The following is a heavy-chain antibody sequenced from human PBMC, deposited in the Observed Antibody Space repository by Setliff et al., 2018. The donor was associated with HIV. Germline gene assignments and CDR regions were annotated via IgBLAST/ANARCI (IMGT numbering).Heavy chain of an antibody. J-gene: IGHJ3*02. Sequence: PSETLSLTCTVSGGSISSSSYYWGWIRQPPGKGLEWIGNIYYSGSTYYSPSLKSRVTISVDTSENQLSLHLSSVTAADTAVYYCAMSYCSSSSCCPKDAFDIWGQGTMVTVSS. CDR3: AMSYCSSSSCCPKDAFDI. V-gene: IGHV4-39*01. CDR2: IYYSGST. CDR1: GGSISSSSYY. D-gene: IGHD2-15*01.